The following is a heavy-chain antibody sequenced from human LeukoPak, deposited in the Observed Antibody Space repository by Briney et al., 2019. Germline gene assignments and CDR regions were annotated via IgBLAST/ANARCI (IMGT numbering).Heavy chain of an antibody. CDR2: IYYIGST. Sequence: PSETLSLTCTVSGGSISSYYWGWIRQPPGKGLEWIGSIYYIGSTYYNPSLKSRVTISVGTSKNQFSLKLSSVTAADTAVYYCARQLGYCSSTSCYADKVDYWGQGTLVTVSS. CDR1: GGSISSYY. J-gene: IGHJ4*02. V-gene: IGHV4-39*01. D-gene: IGHD2-2*01. CDR3: ARQLGYCSSTSCYADKVDY.